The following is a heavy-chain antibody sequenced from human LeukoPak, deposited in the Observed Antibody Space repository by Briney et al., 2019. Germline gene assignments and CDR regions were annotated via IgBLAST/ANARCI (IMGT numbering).Heavy chain of an antibody. CDR2: ISGSGGST. D-gene: IGHD3-10*01. CDR1: GFTFSNYA. CDR3: AKQDYYGSGSIDY. J-gene: IGHJ4*02. Sequence: GGSLRLSCTASGFTFSNYAMSWVRQAPGKGLEWVSAISGSGGSTYYADSVKGRYTVSRDNSKNTVYLQMNSLRAEDTAVYYCAKQDYYGSGSIDYWGQGTLVTVSS. V-gene: IGHV3-23*01.